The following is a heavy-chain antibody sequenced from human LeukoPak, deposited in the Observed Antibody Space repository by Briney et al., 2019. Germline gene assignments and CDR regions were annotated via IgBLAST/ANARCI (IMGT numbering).Heavy chain of an antibody. CDR2: IYYSGST. CDR3: ARDQEDSGTDY. J-gene: IGHJ4*02. D-gene: IGHD3-10*01. Sequence: TLFLTCTVSGGSISSGDYYWSWIRQHPGKGLEWIGYIYYSGSTYYNPSLKSRVTISLDTSKNQFSLKLSSVTAADTAVYYCARDQEDSGTDYWGQGALVAVSS. V-gene: IGHV4-31*03. CDR1: GGSISSGDYY.